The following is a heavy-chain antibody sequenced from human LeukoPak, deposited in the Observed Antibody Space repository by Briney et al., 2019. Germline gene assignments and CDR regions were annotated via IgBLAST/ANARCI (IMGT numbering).Heavy chain of an antibody. CDR3: ARLGQYKYYGMDV. D-gene: IGHD1-14*01. Sequence: GESLKISCKGSGYSFTSYWIGWVRQMPGEGLEWMGIIYPGDSDTRYSPSFQGQVTISADKSISTAYLQWSSLKASDTAMYYCARLGQYKYYGMDVWGQGTTVTVSS. CDR2: IYPGDSDT. CDR1: GYSFTSYW. V-gene: IGHV5-51*01. J-gene: IGHJ6*02.